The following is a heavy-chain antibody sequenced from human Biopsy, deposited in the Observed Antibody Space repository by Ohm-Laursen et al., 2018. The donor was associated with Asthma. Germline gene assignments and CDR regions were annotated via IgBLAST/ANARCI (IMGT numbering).Heavy chain of an antibody. J-gene: IGHJ4*02. CDR3: AKRRGYSDLTDFDH. Sequence: GQTLSLTCAASGFVFRSHAMHWVRQAPGQGLEWVAVVSYDGGVVHYADSMKGRFTISRDNAKSTLYLQMNRLRTDDTAVYFCAKRRGYSDLTDFDHWGQGTLVTVSS. V-gene: IGHV3-30*18. CDR1: GFVFRSHA. D-gene: IGHD3-3*01. CDR2: VSYDGGVV.